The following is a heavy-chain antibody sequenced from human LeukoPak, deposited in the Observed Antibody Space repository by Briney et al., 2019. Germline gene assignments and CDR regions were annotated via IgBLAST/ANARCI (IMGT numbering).Heavy chain of an antibody. CDR2: IIPIFGTA. Sequence: SVKVSCKASGGTFSSYAISWVRQAPGQGLEWMGGIIPIFGTANYAQKFQGRVTITADESTSTAYMELSSLRSEDTAVYYCARAGAYCGGDCYRDSYYYYGMDVWGQGTTVTVSS. CDR1: GGTFSSYA. J-gene: IGHJ6*02. CDR3: ARAGAYCGGDCYRDSYYYYGMDV. V-gene: IGHV1-69*13. D-gene: IGHD2-21*02.